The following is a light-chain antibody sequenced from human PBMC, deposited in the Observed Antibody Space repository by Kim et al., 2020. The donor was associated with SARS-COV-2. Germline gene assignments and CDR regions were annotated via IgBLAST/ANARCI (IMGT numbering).Light chain of an antibody. CDR2: AAS. J-gene: IGKJ1*01. CDR1: QSVSTNY. V-gene: IGKV3-20*01. Sequence: LSPGQRATLSCRASQSVSTNYLAWYQHKPGQAPRLLIYAASRRATGIPDRFSGSGSGTDFTLTMSRLEPEDFALYYCQQYSGSATFGQGTKVDIK. CDR3: QQYSGSAT.